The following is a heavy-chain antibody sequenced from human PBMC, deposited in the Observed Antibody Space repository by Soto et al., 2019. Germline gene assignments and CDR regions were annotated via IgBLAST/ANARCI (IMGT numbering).Heavy chain of an antibody. V-gene: IGHV4-30-2*01. J-gene: IGHJ5*02. CDR3: ARGQESKIAGRGWFDP. D-gene: IGHD2-15*01. CDR1: GVSISSGGYS. CDR2: IYHSGST. Sequence: PSETLSLTCAVSGVSISSGGYSWSWIRQPPWKGLEWIGYIYHSGSTYYNPSLKSRVTISVDRSKNQFSLKLSSVTAADTAVYYCARGQESKIAGRGWFDPWGQGTLVTVSS.